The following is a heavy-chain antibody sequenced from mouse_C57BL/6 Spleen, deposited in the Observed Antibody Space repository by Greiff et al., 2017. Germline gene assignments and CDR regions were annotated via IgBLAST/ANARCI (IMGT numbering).Heavy chain of an antibody. CDR2: ISSGSSTI. CDR1: GFTFSDYG. Sequence: EVQGVESGGGLVKPGGSLKLSCAASGFTFSDYGMHWVRQAPEKGLEWVAYISSGSSTIYYADTVKGRFTISRDNAKNTLFLQMTSLRSEDTAMYYCAKVPPVYYDYSYAMDYWGQGTSVTVSS. V-gene: IGHV5-17*01. D-gene: IGHD2-4*01. J-gene: IGHJ4*01. CDR3: AKVPPVYYDYSYAMDY.